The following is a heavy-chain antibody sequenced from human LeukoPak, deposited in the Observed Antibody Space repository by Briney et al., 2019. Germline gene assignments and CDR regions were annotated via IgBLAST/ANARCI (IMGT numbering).Heavy chain of an antibody. CDR3: ARGIGYNYVDFDY. D-gene: IGHD5-24*01. Sequence: GGSLRLSCAASGFTFSSYTMHWVRQAPGEGLEWVAVIWYDGSNKYYADSVKGRFTISRDNSKNTLYLQMNSLRAEDTAVYYCARGIGYNYVDFDYWGQGILVTVSS. CDR1: GFTFSSYT. CDR2: IWYDGSNK. J-gene: IGHJ4*02. V-gene: IGHV3-33*01.